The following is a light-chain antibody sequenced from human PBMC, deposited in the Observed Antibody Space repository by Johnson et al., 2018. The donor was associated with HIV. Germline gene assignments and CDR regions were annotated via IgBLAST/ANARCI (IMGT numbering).Light chain of an antibody. CDR3: GTWDSSLSPGGV. J-gene: IGLJ1*01. CDR2: ENN. Sequence: QSVLTQPPSVSAAPGQKVTISCSGSSSNIGDNYVSWYQQLPGTAPKVLIYENNERPSGIPDRFSGSRSGTSATLGITGLQPGDEADYYCGTWDSSLSPGGVFGTGTKVTV. V-gene: IGLV1-51*02. CDR1: SSNIGDNY.